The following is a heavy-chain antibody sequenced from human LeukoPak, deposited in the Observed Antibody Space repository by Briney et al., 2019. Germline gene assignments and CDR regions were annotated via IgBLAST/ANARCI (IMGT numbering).Heavy chain of an antibody. CDR2: GYYGGSP. D-gene: IGHD3-10*01. Sequence: PSHTLSLTCTVCGGFLRRYYWHWLRQPPGRGLEWIGYGYYGGSPDYHPSLKSRGAISEDTPQNQLSLKLTSVTPADTAVYYCARWLRGVAPWDYWGQGALVTVSS. CDR1: GGFLRRYY. J-gene: IGHJ4*02. V-gene: IGHV4-59*07. CDR3: ARWLRGVAPWDY.